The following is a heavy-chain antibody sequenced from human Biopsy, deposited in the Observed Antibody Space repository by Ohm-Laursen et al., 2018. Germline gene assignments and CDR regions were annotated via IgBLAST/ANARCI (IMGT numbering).Heavy chain of an antibody. CDR3: ARGQALKSLDY. CDR2: IYHSGST. J-gene: IGHJ4*02. CDR1: GYSISSGYY. V-gene: IGHV4-38-2*01. Sequence: TLSLTCAVSGYSISSGYYWGWIRQPPGKGLEWIGSIYHSGSTYYNPSLKSRVTISVDTSKNQFSLKLSSVTAADTAGYYCARGQALKSLDYWGQGTLVTVSS.